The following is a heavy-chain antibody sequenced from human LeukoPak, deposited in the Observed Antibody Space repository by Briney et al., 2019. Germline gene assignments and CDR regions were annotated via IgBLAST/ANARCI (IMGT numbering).Heavy chain of an antibody. CDR2: IKQDGSEK. D-gene: IGHD3-10*01. Sequence: GGSLRLSCAASGFTFSSYWMSWVRQAPGKGLEWVANIKQDGSEKYYVDSVKGRFTISRDNAKNSLYLQMNSLRAEDTAVYYCARDLNYYGGGYFDYWGQGTLVTVSS. CDR1: GFTFSSYW. CDR3: ARDLNYYGGGYFDY. J-gene: IGHJ4*02. V-gene: IGHV3-7*01.